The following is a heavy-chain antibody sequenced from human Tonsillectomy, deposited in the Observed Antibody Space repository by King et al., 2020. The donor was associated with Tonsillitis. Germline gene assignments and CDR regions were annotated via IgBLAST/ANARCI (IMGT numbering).Heavy chain of an antibody. V-gene: IGHV1-46*01. D-gene: IGHD2/OR15-2a*01. CDR1: GYTFTDYY. J-gene: IGHJ4*02. Sequence: VQLVESGAEVKKPGASVKVSCKASGYTFTDYYMHWVRQAPGQGLEWMGLINPVGGSTIYAQKFQGRVTMTRDTSTSTVYMELSSLRSEDTAVFYCARGPNIRLFFNWGQGTLVTVSS. CDR2: INPVGGST. CDR3: ARGPNIRLFFN.